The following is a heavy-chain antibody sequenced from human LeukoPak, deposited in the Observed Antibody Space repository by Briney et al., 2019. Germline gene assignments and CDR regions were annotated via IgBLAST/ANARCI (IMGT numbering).Heavy chain of an antibody. D-gene: IGHD6-6*01. V-gene: IGHV4-59*01. Sequence: PSETLSLTCTVSGGSISSYYWSWIRQPPGKGLEWIGYIYYSGSTNYNPSLKSRVTISVDTSKNQFSLKLSSVTAADTAVYYCARSRDRNSYYFDHWGQGTLVTVSS. CDR3: ARSRDRNSYYFDH. CDR1: GGSISSYY. CDR2: IYYSGST. J-gene: IGHJ4*02.